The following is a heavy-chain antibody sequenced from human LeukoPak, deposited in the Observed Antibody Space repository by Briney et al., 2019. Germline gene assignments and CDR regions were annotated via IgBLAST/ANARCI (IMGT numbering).Heavy chain of an antibody. CDR2: IIPIFGTA. V-gene: IGHV1-69*13. CDR1: GGTFISYA. J-gene: IGHJ5*02. D-gene: IGHD3-22*01. CDR3: ARERTMIVVVPPPYNWFDP. Sequence: SVKVSCKASGGTFISYAISWVRQAPGQGLEWMGGIIPIFGTANYAQKFQGRVTITADESTSTAYMELSSLRSEDTAVYYCARERTMIVVVPPPYNWFDPWGQGTLVTVSS.